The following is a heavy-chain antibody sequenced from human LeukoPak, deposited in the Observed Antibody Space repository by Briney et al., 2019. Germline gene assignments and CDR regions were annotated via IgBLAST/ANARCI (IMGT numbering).Heavy chain of an antibody. CDR3: ARDHPRRYSGTTAEL. V-gene: IGHV1-69*04. CDR2: IIPILGIA. J-gene: IGHJ4*02. CDR1: GGTFSSYA. D-gene: IGHD1-26*01. Sequence: ASVKVSCKASGGTFSSYAISWVRQAPGQGLEWMGRIIPILGIANYAQKFQGRVTITADKSTSTAYMGLSSLRSEDTAVYYCARDHPRRYSGTTAELWGQGTLVTVSS.